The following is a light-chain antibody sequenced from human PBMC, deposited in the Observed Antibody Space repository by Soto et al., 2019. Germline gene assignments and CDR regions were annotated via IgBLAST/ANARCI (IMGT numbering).Light chain of an antibody. V-gene: IGKV3-20*01. J-gene: IGKJ1*01. CDR2: GAS. Sequence: EIVLTQSPGTLSLSPGERATLACRASQSVSSSYLAWYQQKPVQAPRLLIYGASSRATGIPDRFSGSGSGTDFTLTISRLEPEDFAVYYCQPYCSSPPWTFGQGTKVEIK. CDR3: QPYCSSPPWT. CDR1: QSVSSSY.